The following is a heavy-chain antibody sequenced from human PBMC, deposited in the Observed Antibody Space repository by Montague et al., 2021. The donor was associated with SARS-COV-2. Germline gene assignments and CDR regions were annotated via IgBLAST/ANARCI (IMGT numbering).Heavy chain of an antibody. V-gene: IGHV6-1*01. D-gene: IGHD6-19*01. Sequence: YNDYALSLKSRITINPDTSKNQFSLQLNSVTPEDTAVYYCAREQQLLGAVYYYYGMDVWGQGTTVTGSS. CDR2: YN. J-gene: IGHJ6*02. CDR3: AREQQLLGAVYYYYGMDV.